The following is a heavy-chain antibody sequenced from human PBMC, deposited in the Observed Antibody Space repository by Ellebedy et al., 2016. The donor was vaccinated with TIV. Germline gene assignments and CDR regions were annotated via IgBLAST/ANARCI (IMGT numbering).Heavy chain of an antibody. CDR3: ARHTWKQLWLGYFDL. Sequence: SETLSLTCTVSGASISGITYYWGCIRQPPGKGLEWIGSIYYTGSTYFNPSLKSRVTISVDTSKNQFSLKLSSVTAADTAVYYCARHTWKQLWLGYFDLWGRGTLVTVSS. J-gene: IGHJ2*01. CDR2: IYYTGST. D-gene: IGHD5-18*01. V-gene: IGHV4-39*01. CDR1: GASISGITYY.